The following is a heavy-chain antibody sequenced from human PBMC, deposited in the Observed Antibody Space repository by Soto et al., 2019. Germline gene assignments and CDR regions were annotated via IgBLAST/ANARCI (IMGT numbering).Heavy chain of an antibody. CDR2: INPNSGGT. CDR3: ARDSYGSVPGGNWFDP. CDR1: GYTFTGYY. J-gene: IGHJ5*02. Sequence: QVQLVQSGAEVKKPGASVKVSCKAPGYTFTGYYMHWVRQAPGQGLEWMGWINPNSGGTNYAQKFQGWVTMTRDTSISTAYMELSRLRSDDTAVYYCARDSYGSVPGGNWFDPWGQGTLVTVSS. V-gene: IGHV1-2*04. D-gene: IGHD3-10*01.